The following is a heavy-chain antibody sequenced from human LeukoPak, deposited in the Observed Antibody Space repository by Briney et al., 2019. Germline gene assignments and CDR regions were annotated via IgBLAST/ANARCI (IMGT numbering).Heavy chain of an antibody. CDR1: GFTFCSYE. CDR3: ARPSVAGTYGYYYGMDV. V-gene: IGHV3-48*03. CDR2: ISSSGSNT. Sequence: GGPLRLSCAASGFTFCSYEMNWVRQAPGKGLEWVSYISSSGSNTYYADSVKGRFTISRDNAKNSLYLQMNSLRAEDTAVYYCARPSVAGTYGYYYGMDVWGKGTTVTVTS. D-gene: IGHD6-19*01. J-gene: IGHJ6*04.